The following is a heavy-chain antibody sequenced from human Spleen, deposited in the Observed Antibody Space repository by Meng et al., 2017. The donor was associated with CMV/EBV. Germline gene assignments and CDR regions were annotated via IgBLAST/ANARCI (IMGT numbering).Heavy chain of an antibody. CDR2: INHSGST. CDR3: ASRGAGVPVVDP. CDR1: GGSFSGYY. D-gene: IGHD2-2*01. Sequence: FAVDGGSFSGYYWSWSRQRPGKGLEWIGEINHSGSTNYNPSLKSRVTISVDTSKNQFSLKLSSVTAADTAVYYCASRGAGVPVVDPWGQGTLVTVSS. J-gene: IGHJ5*02. V-gene: IGHV4-34*01.